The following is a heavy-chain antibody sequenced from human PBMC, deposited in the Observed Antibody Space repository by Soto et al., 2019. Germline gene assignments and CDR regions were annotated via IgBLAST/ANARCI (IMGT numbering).Heavy chain of an antibody. CDR1: GYTLTELS. CDR3: ATVLRGYDGSGSYYDFDY. J-gene: IGHJ4*02. V-gene: IGHV1-24*01. Sequence: SVKVTCKVSGYTLTELSMHWVQQAPGKGLEWMGGFDPEDGETIYAQKFQGKVTLPEDTSTETAYMELSSLRSEDTAAYYCATVLRGYDGSGSYYDFDYWGQGTLVTVSS. D-gene: IGHD3-10*01. CDR2: FDPEDGET.